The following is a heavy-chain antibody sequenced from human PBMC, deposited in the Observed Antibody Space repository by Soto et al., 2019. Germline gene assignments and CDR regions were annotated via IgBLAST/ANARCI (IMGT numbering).Heavy chain of an antibody. D-gene: IGHD6-13*01. CDR1: GFTVSSNY. CDR3: AREAIAAAGDYYYYGMDV. CDR2: IYSGGST. V-gene: IGHV3-53*04. Sequence: GGSLRLSCAASGFTVSSNYMSWVRQAPGKGLEWVSVIYSGGSTYYADSVKGRFTISRHNSKNTLYLQMNSLRAEDTAVYYCAREAIAAAGDYYYYGMDVWGQGTTVTVSS. J-gene: IGHJ6*02.